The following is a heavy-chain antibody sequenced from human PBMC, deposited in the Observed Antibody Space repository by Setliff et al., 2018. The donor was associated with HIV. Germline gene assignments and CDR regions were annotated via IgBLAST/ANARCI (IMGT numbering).Heavy chain of an antibody. D-gene: IGHD6-13*01. J-gene: IGHJ6*03. CDR2: ISYTGST. CDR1: GGSMNSHH. Sequence: SETLSLTCTVTGGSMNSHHWSWIRQPPGKGLEWIGYISYTGSTNYSPSLKDRVTMSLDTSKNQFSLKLSAVTAADTAVYYCARLPFEYSSHMYYYYMDVWGKGTTVTVSS. CDR3: ARLPFEYSSHMYYYYMDV. V-gene: IGHV4-59*11.